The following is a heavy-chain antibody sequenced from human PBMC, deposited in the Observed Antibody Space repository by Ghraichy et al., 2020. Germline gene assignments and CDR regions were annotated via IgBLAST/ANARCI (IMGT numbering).Heavy chain of an antibody. J-gene: IGHJ2*01. D-gene: IGHD3-3*01. CDR3: AKEFWSGFWYFDI. CDR1: GFTFDDYA. Sequence: SCTASGFTFDDYAMNWVRQAPGKGLEWVSLISGNGGSTYYADSVKGRFTISRDNSKNSLYLQMNSLRTEDTALYYCAKEFWSGFWYFDIWGRGTLVTVSS. V-gene: IGHV3-43*02. CDR2: ISGNGGST.